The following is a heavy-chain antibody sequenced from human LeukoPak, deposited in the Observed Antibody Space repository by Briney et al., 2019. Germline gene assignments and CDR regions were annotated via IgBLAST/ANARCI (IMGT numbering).Heavy chain of an antibody. CDR1: GYTLTELS. D-gene: IGHD4-17*01. CDR3: ATEVGRYYGVNYYYYMDV. J-gene: IGHJ6*03. V-gene: IGHV1-24*01. Sequence: ASVKVSCKVSGYTLTELSMHWVRQAPGKALEWMGGFDPEDGETIYAQKFQGRVTMTEDTSTDTAYMELSSMRSEDTAVYYCATEVGRYYGVNYYYYMDVWGKGTTVTVSS. CDR2: FDPEDGET.